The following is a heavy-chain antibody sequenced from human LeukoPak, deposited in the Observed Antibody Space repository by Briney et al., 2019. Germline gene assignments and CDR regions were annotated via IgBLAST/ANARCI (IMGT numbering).Heavy chain of an antibody. Sequence: GGSLRLSCAASGFTFSSYAMSWVRQAPGKGLEWVSAISGSGGSTYYADSVKGRFTISRDNSKNTLYLQMNSLRAEDTAVYYCAKSHNALRTDSLPKLARIASADDYLDYWGQGTPVTVSS. CDR3: AKSHNALRTDSLPKLARIASADDYLDY. D-gene: IGHD6-13*01. CDR1: GFTFSSYA. V-gene: IGHV3-23*01. J-gene: IGHJ4*02. CDR2: ISGSGGST.